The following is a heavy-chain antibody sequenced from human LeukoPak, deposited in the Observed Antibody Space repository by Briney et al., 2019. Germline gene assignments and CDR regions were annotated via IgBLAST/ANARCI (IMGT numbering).Heavy chain of an antibody. J-gene: IGHJ4*02. CDR3: AKVILTPVAGTGAMDY. CDR1: GFTFSSYA. Sequence: PGGSLRLSCAASGFTFSSYAMSWVRQAPGKGLEWVSAISGSGGSTYYADSVKGRFTISRDNSKNTLYLQMNSLRAEDTAVYYCAKVILTPVAGTGAMDYWGQGTLVTVSS. CDR2: ISGSGGST. V-gene: IGHV3-23*01. D-gene: IGHD6-19*01.